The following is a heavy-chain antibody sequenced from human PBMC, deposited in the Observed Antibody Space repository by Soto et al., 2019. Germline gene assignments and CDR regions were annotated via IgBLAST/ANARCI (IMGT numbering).Heavy chain of an antibody. CDR2: IYYLGNT. D-gene: IGHD3-22*01. Sequence: PSETLSLTCTVSGASIRSSSSYWGWIRQPPGKGLEWVGSIYYLGNTYYNPSLGSRVTISLDTSKNQFSLRLSSVTAADTSFFYCAGLYPYDSSGYHLAYWGQGSLVTVSS. CDR3: AGLYPYDSSGYHLAY. CDR1: GASIRSSSSY. V-gene: IGHV4-39*01. J-gene: IGHJ4*02.